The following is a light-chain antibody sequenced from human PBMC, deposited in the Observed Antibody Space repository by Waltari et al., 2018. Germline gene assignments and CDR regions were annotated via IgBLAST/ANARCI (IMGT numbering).Light chain of an antibody. J-gene: IGLJ2*01. CDR1: SSDVGGYDF. CDR2: DVY. Sequence: QSALTQPASVSGAPGQSITISCTGTSSDVGGYDFVSWYQPYPGKAPQLIIYDVYYRPSGVSQRFSASKSGDTASLTISGLQTDDEADYYCSSHTSISTSVVFGGGTKLTVL. CDR3: SSHTSISTSVV. V-gene: IGLV2-14*03.